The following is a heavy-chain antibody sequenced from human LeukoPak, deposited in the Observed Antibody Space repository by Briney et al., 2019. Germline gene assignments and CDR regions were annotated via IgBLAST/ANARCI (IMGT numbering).Heavy chain of an antibody. V-gene: IGHV3-9*01. Sequence: GRSLRLSCAASGFTFDDYAMHWVRHAPGEGLEWVSGISWNSGSIGYADSVKGRFTISRDNAKNSLYLQMNSLRAEDTALYYCAKDIAAVAGTFFDYWGQGTLVTVSS. CDR1: GFTFDDYA. CDR2: ISWNSGSI. D-gene: IGHD6-19*01. J-gene: IGHJ4*02. CDR3: AKDIAAVAGTFFDY.